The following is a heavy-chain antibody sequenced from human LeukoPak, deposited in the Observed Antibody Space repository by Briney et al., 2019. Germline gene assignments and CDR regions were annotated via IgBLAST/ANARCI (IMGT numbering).Heavy chain of an antibody. CDR3: ATVVVVAADAFDI. CDR2: IYYSGST. J-gene: IGHJ3*02. D-gene: IGHD2-15*01. V-gene: IGHV4-59*12. CDR1: GGSISSYY. Sequence: PSETLSLTCTVSGGSISSYYWSWIRQPPGKGLEWIGYIYYSGSTNYNPSLKSRVTMSVDTSKNQFSLKLSPVTAADTAVYYCATVVVVAADAFDIWGQGTMVTVSS.